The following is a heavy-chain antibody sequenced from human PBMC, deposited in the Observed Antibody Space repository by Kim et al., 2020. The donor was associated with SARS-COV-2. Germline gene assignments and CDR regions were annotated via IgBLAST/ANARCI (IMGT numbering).Heavy chain of an antibody. D-gene: IGHD6-6*01. Sequence: SVKSRITINPDPSKNQFSLQLNSVTPEDTAVYYCARQSSSSSFEYYGMDVWGQGTTVTVSS. V-gene: IGHV6-1*01. J-gene: IGHJ6*02. CDR3: ARQSSSSSFEYYGMDV.